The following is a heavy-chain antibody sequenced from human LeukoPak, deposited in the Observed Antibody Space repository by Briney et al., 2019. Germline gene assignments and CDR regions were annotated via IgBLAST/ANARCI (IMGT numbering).Heavy chain of an antibody. CDR1: GFTFSTYS. CDR3: ARSRYCSSKSCYSDY. J-gene: IGHJ4*02. V-gene: IGHV3-7*01. D-gene: IGHD2-2*01. CDR2: IKQDGSEK. Sequence: GGSLRLSCAASGFTFSTYSMSWVRQAPGKGLEWLANIKQDGSEKYYVDSVKGRFTISRDNPKNSLYLQMNSLRAEDTAVYYCARSRYCSSKSCYSDYWGQGTLVTVSS.